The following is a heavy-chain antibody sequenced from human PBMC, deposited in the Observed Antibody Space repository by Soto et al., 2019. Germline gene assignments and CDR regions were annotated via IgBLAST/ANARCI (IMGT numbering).Heavy chain of an antibody. CDR3: ARDPGLGSGWYGFDY. CDR1: GFTFSNYG. J-gene: IGHJ4*02. Sequence: QVQLVESGGGVVQSGRSLRLSCAASGFTFSNYGMQWVRQAPGKGLEWVAVIWYDGSNKYYADSVKGRFTISRDNSTNTLYLQMNRLRAGDTGVYYGARDPGLGSGWYGFDYWGQGTLVTVSS. CDR2: IWYDGSNK. D-gene: IGHD6-19*01. V-gene: IGHV3-33*01.